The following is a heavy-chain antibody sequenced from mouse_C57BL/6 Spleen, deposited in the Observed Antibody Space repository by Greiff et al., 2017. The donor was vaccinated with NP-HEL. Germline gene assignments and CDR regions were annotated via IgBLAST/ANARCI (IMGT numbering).Heavy chain of an antibody. J-gene: IGHJ4*01. CDR1: GFTFSSYA. D-gene: IGHD1-1*01. V-gene: IGHV5-9-1*02. Sequence: EVHLVESGEGLVKPGGSLKLSCAASGFTFSSYAMSWVRQTPEKRLEWVAYISSGGDYIYYADTVKGRFTISRDNARNTLYLQMSSLKSEDTAMYYCTREGIYAHAMDYWGQGTSVTVSS. CDR2: ISSGGDYI. CDR3: TREGIYAHAMDY.